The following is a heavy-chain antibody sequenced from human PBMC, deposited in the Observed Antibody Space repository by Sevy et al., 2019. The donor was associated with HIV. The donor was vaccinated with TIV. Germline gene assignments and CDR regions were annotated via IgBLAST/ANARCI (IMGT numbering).Heavy chain of an antibody. CDR3: ATTKDYYENSGDPFDY. D-gene: IGHD3-22*01. V-gene: IGHV1-24*01. Sequence: ASVKVSCKVSGYTLTKLSMHWVRQAPGKGLEWMGTFDPEDGETIYEQKFQGRATMTEDTSTDTAYMELSSLRSEDTAVYYCATTKDYYENSGDPFDYWGQGTLVTVSS. J-gene: IGHJ4*02. CDR2: FDPEDGET. CDR1: GYTLTKLS.